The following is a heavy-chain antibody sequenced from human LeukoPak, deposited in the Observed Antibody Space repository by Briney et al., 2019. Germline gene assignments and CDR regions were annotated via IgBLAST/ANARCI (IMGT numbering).Heavy chain of an antibody. CDR2: ITSSSTI. D-gene: IGHD4-17*01. CDR1: GFTFSSYT. Sequence: PGGSLRLSCAASGFTFSSYTMNWVRQAPGKGLEWVSYITSSSTIYYADSVKGRFIISRDNAKNSLYLQMSSLRDEDTAVYYCARAGIDYGPPTGANFDYWGQGTLVTVSS. CDR3: ARAGIDYGPPTGANFDY. J-gene: IGHJ4*02. V-gene: IGHV3-48*02.